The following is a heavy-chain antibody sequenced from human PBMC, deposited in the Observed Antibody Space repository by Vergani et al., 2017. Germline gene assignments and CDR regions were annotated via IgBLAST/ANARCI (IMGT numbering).Heavy chain of an antibody. D-gene: IGHD3-3*01. J-gene: IGHJ6*03. Sequence: QVQLVQSGAEVKKPGASVKVSCKASGYTFTSYDINWVRQATGQGLEWMGWMNPNSGNTGYAQKFQGRVTMTRNTSISTAYMELSSLRSEDTAVYYCARGITIFGVVTLYYMDVWGKGTMVTVSS. CDR2: MNPNSGNT. CDR3: ARGITIFGVVTLYYMDV. CDR1: GYTFTSYD. V-gene: IGHV1-8*01.